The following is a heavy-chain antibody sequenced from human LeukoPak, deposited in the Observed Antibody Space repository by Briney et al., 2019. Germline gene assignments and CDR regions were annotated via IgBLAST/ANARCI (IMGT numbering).Heavy chain of an antibody. CDR3: AKDEYSSGWSHFDY. D-gene: IGHD6-19*01. J-gene: IGHJ4*02. Sequence: PGGSLRLSCAASGFTFSSYGMHWVRQAPGKGLEWVAFIRYDGSNKYYADSVKGRFTISGDNSKNTLYLQMNSLRAEDTAVYYCAKDEYSSGWSHFDYWGQGTLVIVSS. CDR2: IRYDGSNK. V-gene: IGHV3-30*02. CDR1: GFTFSSYG.